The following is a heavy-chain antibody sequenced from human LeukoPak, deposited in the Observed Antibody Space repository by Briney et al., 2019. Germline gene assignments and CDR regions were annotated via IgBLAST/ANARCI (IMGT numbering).Heavy chain of an antibody. Sequence: SETLSLTCTVSGGSISDYSWTWIRQPPGKGLEWIAYIHSSGSTNYNPSLKSRVIISVDTSRSQLCLKLGSVTAADTAVYYCARIEGDKSLDYWGQGTLVTVSS. CDR3: ARIEGDKSLDY. CDR1: GGSISDYS. CDR2: IHSSGST. J-gene: IGHJ4*02. D-gene: IGHD3-16*01. V-gene: IGHV4-59*01.